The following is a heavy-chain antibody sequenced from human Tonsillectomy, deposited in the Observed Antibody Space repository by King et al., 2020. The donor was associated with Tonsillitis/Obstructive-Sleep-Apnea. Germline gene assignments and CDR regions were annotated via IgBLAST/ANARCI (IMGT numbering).Heavy chain of an antibody. V-gene: IGHV3-23*04. J-gene: IGHJ4*02. CDR2: ISGSGGST. CDR3: AKSGALEWLLYRSGYFDY. Sequence: DVQLVESGGGLVQPGGSLRLSCAASGFTFSSYAMSWVRQAPGKGLEWVSAISGSGGSTYYADSVKGRFTISRDNSKNTLYLQMHSLRAEDTAVYYCAKSGALEWLLYRSGYFDYWGQGTLVTVSS. D-gene: IGHD3-3*01. CDR1: GFTFSSYA.